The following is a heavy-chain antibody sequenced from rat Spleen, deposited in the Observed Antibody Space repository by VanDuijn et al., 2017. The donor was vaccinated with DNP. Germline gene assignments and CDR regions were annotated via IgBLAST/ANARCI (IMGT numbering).Heavy chain of an antibody. V-gene: IGHV3-1*01. J-gene: IGHJ2*01. CDR1: GYSITSNY. CDR3: ARTGYYYDGWGYFDY. CDR2: ISYSGST. Sequence: EVQLQESGSGLVKPSQSLSLTCSVTGYSITSNYWGWIRKFPGNKMEWIGHISYSGSTSYNPSLKSRISITRDTSKNQFFLQLNSVTTEDTATYYCARTGYYYDGWGYFDYWGQGVMVTVSS. D-gene: IGHD1-12*03.